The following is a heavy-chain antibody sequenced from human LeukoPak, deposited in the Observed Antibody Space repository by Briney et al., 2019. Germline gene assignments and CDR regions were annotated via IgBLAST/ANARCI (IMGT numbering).Heavy chain of an antibody. Sequence: GGSLRPSCAASGFIVSSNYMNWVRQAPGKGLEWVSVIYTGGNTYYAGSVKGRFTISTDNSKNTLYLQMHSVRAEETAVYYCASPSSGQSFEIWGQGTMLTVSS. CDR2: IYTGGNT. J-gene: IGHJ3*02. CDR3: ASPSSGQSFEI. V-gene: IGHV3-53*01. CDR1: GFIVSSNY. D-gene: IGHD6-19*01.